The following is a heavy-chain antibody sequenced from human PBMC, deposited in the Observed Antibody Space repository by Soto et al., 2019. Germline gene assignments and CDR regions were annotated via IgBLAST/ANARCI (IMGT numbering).Heavy chain of an antibody. V-gene: IGHV2-5*02. CDR1: GFSVSTSGVG. D-gene: IGHD2-15*01. Sequence: KESGPTLVKPTQTLTLTCTFSGFSVSTSGVGVAWIRQSPGKALEWLALIYWDNDKRYSPFLQSRVTITKDTSKNQVVLTMTNMDPVDTATYYCAHKGGRGAGMDVWGHGTTVTVSS. J-gene: IGHJ6*02. CDR3: AHKGGRGAGMDV. CDR2: IYWDNDK.